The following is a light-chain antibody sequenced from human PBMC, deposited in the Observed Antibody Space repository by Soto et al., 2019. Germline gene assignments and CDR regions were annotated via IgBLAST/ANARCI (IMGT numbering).Light chain of an antibody. Sequence: EIVLTQSPGTLSLSPGERATLSRRASQSVSSSYLAWYQQKPGQAPRLLIYGASSRATGTPDRFSGSGSGTDFTLTISRLEPEDFAVYYCQQYGSSPLTFGGGTKVDIK. V-gene: IGKV3-20*01. CDR2: GAS. CDR3: QQYGSSPLT. J-gene: IGKJ4*01. CDR1: QSVSSSY.